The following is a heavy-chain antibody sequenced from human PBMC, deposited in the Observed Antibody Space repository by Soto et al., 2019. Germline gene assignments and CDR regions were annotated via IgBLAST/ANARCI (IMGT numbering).Heavy chain of an antibody. D-gene: IGHD4-17*01. CDR2: INPSGGST. Sequence: ASVEVCCKASGYTFTSYYMHWVRQAPRQGLEWMGIINPSGGSTSYAQKFQGRVTMTRDTSTSTVYMELSSLRSEDTAVYYCARRAQEDYGDYEGLYYYMDVWGRGTTVTVSS. CDR1: GYTFTSYY. CDR3: ARRAQEDYGDYEGLYYYMDV. V-gene: IGHV1-46*03. J-gene: IGHJ6*03.